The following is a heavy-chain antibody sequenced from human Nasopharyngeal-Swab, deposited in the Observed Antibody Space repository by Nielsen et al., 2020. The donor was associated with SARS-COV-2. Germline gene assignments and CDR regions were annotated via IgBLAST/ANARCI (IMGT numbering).Heavy chain of an antibody. V-gene: IGHV3-23*01. Sequence: SCAASEFTFRTYAMSWVRQAPGKGLEWVSAIGGVGSPTFYADSVKGRFTISRDNSKNMLFLQMNSLTADDTAVYYCAKHSPHSPPGDRVFDYWGQGTLVTVSS. D-gene: IGHD7-27*01. J-gene: IGHJ4*02. CDR3: AKHSPHSPPGDRVFDY. CDR2: IGGVGSPT. CDR1: EFTFRTYA.